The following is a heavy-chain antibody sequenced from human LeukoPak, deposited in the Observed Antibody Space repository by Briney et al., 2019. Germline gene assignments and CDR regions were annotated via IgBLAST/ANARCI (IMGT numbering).Heavy chain of an antibody. D-gene: IGHD6-19*01. Sequence: SETLSLTCAVSGGSISSSNWWSWVRQPPGKGLEWIGEIYHSGSTNYNPSLKSRVTISVDTSKNQFSLKLSSVTAADTAVYYCARDSSGWSQIKHWFDPWGQGTLVTVSS. V-gene: IGHV4-4*02. CDR3: ARDSSGWSQIKHWFDP. CDR1: GGSISSSNW. CDR2: IYHSGST. J-gene: IGHJ5*02.